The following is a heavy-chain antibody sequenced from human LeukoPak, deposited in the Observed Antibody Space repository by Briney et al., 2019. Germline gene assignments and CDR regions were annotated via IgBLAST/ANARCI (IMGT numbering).Heavy chain of an antibody. J-gene: IGHJ4*02. CDR3: AINSGYYSPDTLDY. D-gene: IGHD3-22*01. CDR1: GDSISTFY. V-gene: IGHV4-4*07. Sequence: SETLSLTCTVSGDSISTFYWSWIRQPAGKGLEWIGRIYTSGSTNYNPSLKSRVTMSVDTSRNQFSLKLSSVTAADTAVYYCAINSGYYSPDTLDYWGQGTLVTVPS. CDR2: IYTSGST.